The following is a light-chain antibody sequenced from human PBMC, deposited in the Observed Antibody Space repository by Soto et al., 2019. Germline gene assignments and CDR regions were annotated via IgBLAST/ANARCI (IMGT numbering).Light chain of an antibody. J-gene: IGKJ1*01. Sequence: DLVMTQSPLSLPVTPGEPASISCRSSQSLLHSNGYNYLDWYLQKPWQSPQLLIYLGSNRASGVPDRFSGSGSGTDFTLKISRVEAEDVGVYYCMQALQTPRTFGQGTKVEI. CDR1: QSLLHSNGYNY. V-gene: IGKV2-28*01. CDR2: LGS. CDR3: MQALQTPRT.